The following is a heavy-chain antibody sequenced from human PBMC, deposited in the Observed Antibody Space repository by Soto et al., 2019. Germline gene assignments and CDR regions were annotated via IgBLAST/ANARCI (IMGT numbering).Heavy chain of an antibody. D-gene: IGHD3-9*01. V-gene: IGHV1-3*01. CDR3: ARVNWLSHDAFDI. CDR1: GYTFTSYA. J-gene: IGHJ3*02. Sequence: GAPVKGPCKASGYTFTSYAIEWVPQAPGQRLEWMGWINAGNGNTKYSQKFQGRVTITRDTSASTAYMELSSLRSEDTAVYYCARVNWLSHDAFDIWGQGTMVTVSS. CDR2: INAGNGNT.